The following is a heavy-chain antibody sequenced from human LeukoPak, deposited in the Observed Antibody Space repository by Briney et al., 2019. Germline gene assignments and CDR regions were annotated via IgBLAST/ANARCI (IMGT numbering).Heavy chain of an antibody. CDR2: VFYTGDT. Sequence: SETLSLTCAVSGGSISSFYWSWIRQPPGKGLEWIGYVFYTGDTNSNPSLKSRVTMSLDTSKNQLSLRLTSVTAADTAVYYCARHWMAVAPYWYFDLWGRGTLVTVSS. CDR3: ARHWMAVAPYWYFDL. D-gene: IGHD6-19*01. V-gene: IGHV4-59*08. CDR1: GGSISSFY. J-gene: IGHJ2*01.